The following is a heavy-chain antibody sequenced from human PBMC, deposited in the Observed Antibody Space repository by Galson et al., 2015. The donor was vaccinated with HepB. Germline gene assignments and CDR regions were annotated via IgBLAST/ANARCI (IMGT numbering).Heavy chain of an antibody. Sequence: ETLSLTCAVYGGSFSGYYWNWIRQPPGEGLAWIGEINHAGSTSYNPSLKSRVTISVDTSKNQFSLNLSSVTAADTAVYYCARGRAEAYLFHSSGYYYLDSWGQGTLVTVSS. CDR3: ARGRAEAYLFHSSGYYYLDS. J-gene: IGHJ4*02. CDR1: GGSFSGYY. D-gene: IGHD3-22*01. CDR2: INHAGST. V-gene: IGHV4-34*01.